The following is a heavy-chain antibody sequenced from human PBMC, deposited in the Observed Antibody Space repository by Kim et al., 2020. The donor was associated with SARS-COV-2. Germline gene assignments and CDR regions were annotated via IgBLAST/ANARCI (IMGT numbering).Heavy chain of an antibody. CDR2: T. D-gene: IGHD2-21*01. Sequence: TYYADAVKGRFTISMDTSKATLHLQMNSLRADDTALYYCIQGKCGGRDHYWGQGTLVTVSS. J-gene: IGHJ4*02. CDR3: IQGKCGGRDHY. V-gene: IGHV3-23*01.